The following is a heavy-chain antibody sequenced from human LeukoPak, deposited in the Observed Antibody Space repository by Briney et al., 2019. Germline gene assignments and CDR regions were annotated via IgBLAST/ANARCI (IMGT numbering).Heavy chain of an antibody. V-gene: IGHV3-23*01. Sequence: PGGSLRLSCAASGFTFSSYAMSWVRQAPGKGLEWVSAISGSGGSTYYADSVKGRFTISRDNSKNTLYLHMNSLRAEDTAVYYCAKGGGYSYGPRDYYYYGMDVWGQGTTVTVSS. CDR1: GFTFSSYA. D-gene: IGHD5-18*01. CDR2: ISGSGGST. J-gene: IGHJ6*02. CDR3: AKGGGYSYGPRDYYYYGMDV.